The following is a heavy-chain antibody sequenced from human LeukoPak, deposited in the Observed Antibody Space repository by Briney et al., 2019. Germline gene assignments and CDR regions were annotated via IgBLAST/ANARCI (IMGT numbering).Heavy chain of an antibody. Sequence: GGSLRLSCAASGFTFDDYAMHWVRQAPGKGLEWVSSTSWNSGHIGYADSVKGRFTISRDSARNSLYLQMNSLRAEDTALYFCARDMERHLVSSVEYYFYGMDVWGQGTTVTVSS. CDR1: GFTFDDYA. V-gene: IGHV3-9*01. D-gene: IGHD2/OR15-2a*01. J-gene: IGHJ6*02. CDR3: ARDMERHLVSSVEYYFYGMDV. CDR2: TSWNSGHI.